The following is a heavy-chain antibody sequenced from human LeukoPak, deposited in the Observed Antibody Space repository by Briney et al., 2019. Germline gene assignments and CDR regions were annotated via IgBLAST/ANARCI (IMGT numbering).Heavy chain of an antibody. CDR3: ARGTARGSSGWYDY. J-gene: IGHJ4*02. CDR1: GYTFTGYY. V-gene: IGHV1-2*02. Sequence: GASVKVSCKASGYTFTGYYKHWVRQAPGQGLEWMGWINPNSGGTNYAQKFQGRVTMTRDTSISTAYMELSRLRSDDTAVYYCARGTARGSSGWYDYWGQGTLVTVSS. CDR2: INPNSGGT. D-gene: IGHD6-19*01.